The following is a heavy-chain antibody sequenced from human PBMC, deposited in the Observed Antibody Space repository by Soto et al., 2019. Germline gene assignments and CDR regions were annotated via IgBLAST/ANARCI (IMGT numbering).Heavy chain of an antibody. CDR1: GFTFTSSA. CDR3: AALYCSGGSCYSFSNAFDI. CDR2: IVVGSGNT. V-gene: IGHV1-58*02. D-gene: IGHD2-15*01. J-gene: IGHJ3*02. Sequence: SVKVSCKASGFTFTSSAMQWVRQARGQRLDWIGWIVVGSGNTNYAQKFQERVTITRDMSTSTAYMELSSLRSEDTAVYYCAALYCSGGSCYSFSNAFDIWGQGTMVTVSS.